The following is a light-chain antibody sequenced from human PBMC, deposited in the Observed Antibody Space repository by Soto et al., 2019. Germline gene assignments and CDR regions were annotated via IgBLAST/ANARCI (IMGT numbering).Light chain of an antibody. CDR2: EVN. J-gene: IGLJ1*01. V-gene: IGLV2-23*02. Sequence: QSALTQPASMSGSPGRSITISCTGTSSDVGSYYPVSWFQQHPGKAPKLIIYEVNKRPSGVSDRFSGSKSGNTASLTISGLQAADEAEYYCCSYAADTTFFVFGTGTKVTVL. CDR3: CSYAADTTFFV. CDR1: SSDVGSYYP.